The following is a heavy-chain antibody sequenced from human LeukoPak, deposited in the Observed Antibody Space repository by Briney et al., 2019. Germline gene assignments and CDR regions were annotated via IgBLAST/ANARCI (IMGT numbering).Heavy chain of an antibody. CDR1: GGSISTYY. CDR3: ARDITGDGDY. J-gene: IGHJ4*02. Sequence: NSSETLSLTCTVSGGSISTYYWSWIRQPPGKGLEWIGYIYYTGSTNYNPSLKSRVTISLDTSKNQFSLKLSPVTAADTAVYYCARDITGDGDYWGQGTLVTVSS. CDR2: IYYTGST. V-gene: IGHV4-59*01. D-gene: IGHD1-20*01.